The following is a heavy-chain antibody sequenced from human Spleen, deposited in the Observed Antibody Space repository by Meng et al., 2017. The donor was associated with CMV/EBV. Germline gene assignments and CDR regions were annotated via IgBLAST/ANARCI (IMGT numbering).Heavy chain of an antibody. CDR2: MYSGGSST. Sequence: GGSLRLSCAASGFTFSRYGMSWVRQAPGKGLEWVSVMYSGGSSTFYADSVQGRFTISRDESKNTLYLQMNSLRAEDTALYYCAREKNWNYAFDFWGQGAMVTVSS. V-gene: IGHV3-23*03. CDR1: GFTFSRYG. D-gene: IGHD1-7*01. J-gene: IGHJ3*01. CDR3: AREKNWNYAFDF.